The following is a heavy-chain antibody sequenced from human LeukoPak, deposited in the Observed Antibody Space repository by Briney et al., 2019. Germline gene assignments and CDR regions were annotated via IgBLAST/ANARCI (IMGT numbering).Heavy chain of an antibody. D-gene: IGHD5-18*01. J-gene: IGHJ5*02. Sequence: GGSLRLSCAASGFTFSSYAMHWVRQAPGEGLEWVAVISYDGSNKYYADSVKGRFTISRDNAKNSLYLQMNSLRAEDTAVYYCARRLHRLGFDPWGQGTLVTVSS. V-gene: IGHV3-30-3*01. CDR3: ARRLHRLGFDP. CDR2: ISYDGSNK. CDR1: GFTFSSYA.